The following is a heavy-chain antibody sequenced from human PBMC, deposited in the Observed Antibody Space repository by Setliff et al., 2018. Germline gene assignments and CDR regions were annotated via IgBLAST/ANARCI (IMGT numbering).Heavy chain of an antibody. CDR2: ISAYTGKT. V-gene: IGHV1-18*01. CDR3: ARDRGLEADVVSLINMGDF. CDR1: DYTFLSYG. D-gene: IGHD2-21*01. Sequence: ASVKVSCKAADYTFLSYGLSWVRQAPGQGLEWMGWISAYTGKTDYAQNFHGRVTMTTDTSTNTAYMELRSLRSDDTAVYYCARDRGLEADVVSLINMGDFWGQGTLVTVSS. J-gene: IGHJ4*02.